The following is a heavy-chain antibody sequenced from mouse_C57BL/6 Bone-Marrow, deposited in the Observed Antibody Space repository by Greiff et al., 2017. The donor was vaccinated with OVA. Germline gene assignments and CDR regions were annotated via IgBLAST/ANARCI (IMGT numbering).Heavy chain of an antibody. CDR2: IDPSDSYT. J-gene: IGHJ4*01. D-gene: IGHD2-5*01. Sequence: QVQLKQSGAELVMPGASVKLSCKASGYTFTSYWMHWVKQRPGQGLEWIGEIDPSDSYTNYNQKFKGKSTLTVDKSSSTAYMHLSSLTSEDSAVYYCAREGYSNSYAMDYWGQGTSVTVSS. CDR3: AREGYSNSYAMDY. CDR1: GYTFTSYW. V-gene: IGHV1-69*01.